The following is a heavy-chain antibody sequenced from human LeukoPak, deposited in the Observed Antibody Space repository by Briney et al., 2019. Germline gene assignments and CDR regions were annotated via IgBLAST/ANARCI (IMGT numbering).Heavy chain of an antibody. V-gene: IGHV3-23*01. CDR3: ASSSRDYGDYQN. J-gene: IGHJ4*02. Sequence: PGGSLRLSCAASGFTFSSYAMSWVRQAPGKGLEWVSAISGSGGSTYYADSVKGRFTISRDNFKNTLYLQMNSLRAEDTAVYYCASSSRDYGDYQNWGQGTLVTVSS. D-gene: IGHD4-17*01. CDR2: ISGSGGST. CDR1: GFTFSSYA.